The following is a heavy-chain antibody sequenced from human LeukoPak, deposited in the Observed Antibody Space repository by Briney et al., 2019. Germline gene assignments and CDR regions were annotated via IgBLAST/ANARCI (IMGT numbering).Heavy chain of an antibody. Sequence: SETLSLTCTVSGGSISTYYWSWIRQPPGKGLEWIGHIYYSGSTNYNPSLNIRVTISVDTSENQFSLKLSSVTAADTAVYYCARRGYCSGTSCYIFDYWGQGTLVTVSS. CDR2: IYYSGST. V-gene: IGHV4-59*08. D-gene: IGHD2-2*02. J-gene: IGHJ4*02. CDR3: ARRGYCSGTSCYIFDY. CDR1: GGSISTYY.